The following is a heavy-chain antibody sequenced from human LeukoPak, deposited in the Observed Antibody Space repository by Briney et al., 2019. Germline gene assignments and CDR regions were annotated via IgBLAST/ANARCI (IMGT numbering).Heavy chain of an antibody. V-gene: IGHV3-33*03. D-gene: IGHD3-3*01. CDR3: AKDLKSGYFDP. Sequence: PGRSLRLSCAASGFTFSNYGMHWVRQAPGKGLEWVAVVYDDGSREHIADSVKGRFTISRDNSKNTVVLQMNGLRGEDTAVYYCAKDLKSGYFDPWSQATLVTVSA. J-gene: IGHJ4*02. CDR2: VYDDGSRE. CDR1: GFTFSNYG.